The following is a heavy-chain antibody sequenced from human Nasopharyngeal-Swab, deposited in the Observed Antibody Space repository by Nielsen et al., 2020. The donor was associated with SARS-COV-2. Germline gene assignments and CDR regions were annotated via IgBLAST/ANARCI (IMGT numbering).Heavy chain of an antibody. D-gene: IGHD1-26*01. Sequence: ASVKVSCKASGYTFTGYYMHWVRQAPGQGLEWMGWINPNSGGTNYAQKFQGRVTMTRDTSISTAYMELSRLRSDDTAVYYRARVGLVGARYYYGMDVWGQGTTVTVSS. V-gene: IGHV1-2*02. J-gene: IGHJ6*02. CDR3: ARVGLVGARYYYGMDV. CDR1: GYTFTGYY. CDR2: INPNSGGT.